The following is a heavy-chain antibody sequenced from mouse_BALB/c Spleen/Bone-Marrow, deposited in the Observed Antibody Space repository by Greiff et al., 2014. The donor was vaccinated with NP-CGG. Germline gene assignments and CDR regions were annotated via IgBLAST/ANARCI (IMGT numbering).Heavy chain of an antibody. J-gene: IGHJ4*01. CDR1: GYTLTSYW. V-gene: IGHV1-87*01. D-gene: IGHD2-4*01. CDR2: IYPGDGDT. CDR3: AITTIITPGGYYSIDY. Sequence: QVQLQQSGAELARPGASVKLSCKASGYTLTSYWMQWVKQRPGQGLEWIGAIYPGDGDTRYNQKFKGKATLTADKSSSTAYMQLISLAPDGSAVYYCAITTIITPGGYYSIDYWGQGTSVTVSS.